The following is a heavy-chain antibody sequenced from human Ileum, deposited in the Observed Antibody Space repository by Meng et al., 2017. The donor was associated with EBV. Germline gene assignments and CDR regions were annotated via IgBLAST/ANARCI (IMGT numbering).Heavy chain of an antibody. CDR2: IYNSGST. J-gene: IGHJ4*02. CDR3: ARDGYSSGSD. Sequence: QVTVEGSGPGLVKSSEVLSRTCSGAGGSVRSGGNYGSWIRQPPGKGLEWIGYIYNSGSTNYNPSLKSRVTISVDTSKNQFSLKLSSVTAADTAVYYCARDGYSSGSDWGQGTLVTVSS. D-gene: IGHD6-19*01. CDR1: GGSVRSGGNY. V-gene: IGHV4-61*08.